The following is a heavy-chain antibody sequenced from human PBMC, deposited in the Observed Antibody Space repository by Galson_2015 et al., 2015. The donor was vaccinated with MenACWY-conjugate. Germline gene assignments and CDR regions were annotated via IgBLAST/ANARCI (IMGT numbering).Heavy chain of an antibody. CDR1: GYWFTNSW. D-gene: IGHD6-6*01. CDR3: ARQGSSSSWFDP. J-gene: IGHJ5*02. V-gene: IGHV5-51*01. Sequence: QSGAEVKKPGESLKISCKASGYWFTNSWIAWVRQMPGKGLEWMGIIYPSDSDTRYSPSFQGQVTISADKSIDTAYLQWSSLKASDTAMYYCARQGSSSSWFDPWGQGTLVTVSS. CDR2: IYPSDSDT.